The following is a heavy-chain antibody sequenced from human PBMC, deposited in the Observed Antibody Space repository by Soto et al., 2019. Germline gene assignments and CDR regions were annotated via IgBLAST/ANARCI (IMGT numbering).Heavy chain of an antibody. Sequence: GGSLRLSCAASGFTFSSYGMHWVRQAPGKGLEWVAVISYDGSNKYYADSVKGRFTISRDNSKNTLYLQMNSLRAEDTAVYYCAKGPPGYSSSWYDYWGQGTLVTVSS. CDR3: AKGPPGYSSSWYDY. D-gene: IGHD6-13*01. V-gene: IGHV3-30*18. CDR1: GFTFSSYG. J-gene: IGHJ4*02. CDR2: ISYDGSNK.